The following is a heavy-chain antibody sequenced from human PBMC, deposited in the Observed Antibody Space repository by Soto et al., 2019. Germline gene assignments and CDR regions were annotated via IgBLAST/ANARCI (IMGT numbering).Heavy chain of an antibody. J-gene: IGHJ4*02. CDR1: GFTFSNYG. D-gene: IGHD5-12*01. Sequence: QVQLVESGGGVVQPGRSLRLSCAASGFTFSNYGMNWVRQAPGKGLEWVAFISYDGSNEYYVDSVKGRFTISRDNSKNTLSLQMISLVAEDTSVYYCANAATVATIVLLDYWGQGTLVTVCS. CDR2: ISYDGSNE. V-gene: IGHV3-30*18. CDR3: ANAATVATIVLLDY.